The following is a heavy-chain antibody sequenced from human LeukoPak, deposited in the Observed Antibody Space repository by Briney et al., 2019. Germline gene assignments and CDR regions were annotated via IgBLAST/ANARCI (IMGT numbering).Heavy chain of an antibody. Sequence: PGGSLRLSCAASGFTFDDYAMHWVRQAPGKGLEWVSGISWNSGSIGYADSVKGRFTISRDNAKNSLYLQMNSLRAEDTALYYCAKAHSGSYLGDAFDIWGQGTMVTVPS. CDR3: AKAHSGSYLGDAFDI. CDR2: ISWNSGSI. CDR1: GFTFDDYA. J-gene: IGHJ3*02. V-gene: IGHV3-9*01. D-gene: IGHD1-26*01.